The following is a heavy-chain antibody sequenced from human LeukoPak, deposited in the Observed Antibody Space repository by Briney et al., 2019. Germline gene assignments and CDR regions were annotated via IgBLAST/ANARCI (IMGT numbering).Heavy chain of an antibody. J-gene: IGHJ5*02. V-gene: IGHV4-39*01. CDR2: IYYDGST. CDR3: ARRDIAARLNWFDP. CDR1: GGSFSINNYY. D-gene: IGHD6-6*01. Sequence: SETLSLTCTVSGGSFSINNYYWTWIRQPPGKGLEWIGSIYYDGSTYYYPSLKSRVTISLDTSKNQFSLKLSSVTAADTAVYYCARRDIAARLNWFDPWGQGTLVTVSS.